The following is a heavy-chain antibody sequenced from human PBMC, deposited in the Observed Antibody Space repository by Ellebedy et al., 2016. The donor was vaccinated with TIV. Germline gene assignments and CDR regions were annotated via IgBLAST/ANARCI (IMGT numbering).Heavy chain of an antibody. CDR2: IWYDGSNK. J-gene: IGHJ4*02. V-gene: IGHV3-33*01. D-gene: IGHD1-26*01. Sequence: GESLKISCAASGFTFSSYGMHWVRQAPGKGLEWVAVIWYDGSNKYYADSVKGRFTISRDNSKNTLYLQMNSLRAEDTAVYYCARGVGATSPLIDYWGQGTLVTVSS. CDR3: ARGVGATSPLIDY. CDR1: GFTFSSYG.